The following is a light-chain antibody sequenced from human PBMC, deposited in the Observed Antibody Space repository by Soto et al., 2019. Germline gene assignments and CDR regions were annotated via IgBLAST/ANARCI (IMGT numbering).Light chain of an antibody. Sequence: QSVLTQPPSVSAAPGQKVTISCSGSSSNIGNNYVSWYQQFPEAAPKLLIYDNDKRPSGIPDRFSGSKSGTSATLGITGLQTGDEADYYCATRDRSLSAGVFGGGTKLTVL. CDR1: SSNIGNNY. CDR2: DND. CDR3: ATRDRSLSAGV. V-gene: IGLV1-51*01. J-gene: IGLJ2*01.